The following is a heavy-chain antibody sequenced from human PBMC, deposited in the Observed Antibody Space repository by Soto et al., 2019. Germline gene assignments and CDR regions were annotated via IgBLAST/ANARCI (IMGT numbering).Heavy chain of an antibody. Sequence: GSLRLSCAASGFTFSSYSMNWVRQAPGKGLEWVSSISSSSSYIYYADSVKGRFTISRDNAKNSLYLQMNSLRAEDTAVYYCARDRCSSTSCYTTLGYYYYGMDVWGQGTTVTVSS. J-gene: IGHJ6*02. V-gene: IGHV3-21*01. CDR3: ARDRCSSTSCYTTLGYYYYGMDV. CDR2: ISSSSSYI. D-gene: IGHD2-2*02. CDR1: GFTFSSYS.